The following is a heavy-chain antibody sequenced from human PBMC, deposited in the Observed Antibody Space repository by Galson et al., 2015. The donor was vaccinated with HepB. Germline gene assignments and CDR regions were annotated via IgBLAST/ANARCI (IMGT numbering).Heavy chain of an antibody. CDR3: ARDSGGWVFDY. CDR1: GFTVSSKY. D-gene: IGHD3-10*01. V-gene: IGHV3-53*01. J-gene: IGHJ4*02. CDR2: LYSGGAS. Sequence: SLRLSCAASGFTVSSKYMSWVRQAPGKGLEWVSVLYSGGASYYSDSAKGRFTISRETYKDTLQLQMNSLRAEDTAVYFGARDSGGWVFDYWGQGTPVTVSS.